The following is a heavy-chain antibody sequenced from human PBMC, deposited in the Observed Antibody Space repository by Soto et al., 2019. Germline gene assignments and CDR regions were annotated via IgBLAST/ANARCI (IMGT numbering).Heavy chain of an antibody. Sequence: QVQLVQSGAEVKKPGSSVKVSCKASGGTFSSYAISWERQAPGQGLEWMGGIMPIFGTANYAQKFQTRVTIAAAKSKRTAYMARSSLRSDATAVYYCARDHWNGYSSGQVWGQGTLVTVSS. CDR3: ARDHWNGYSSGQV. CDR2: IMPIFGTA. CDR1: GGTFSSYA. D-gene: IGHD6-19*01. V-gene: IGHV1-69*06. J-gene: IGHJ1*01.